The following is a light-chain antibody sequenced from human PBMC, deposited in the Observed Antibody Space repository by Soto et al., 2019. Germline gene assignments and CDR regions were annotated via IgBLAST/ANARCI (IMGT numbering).Light chain of an antibody. Sequence: DIQMTQSPCTLSASVGDRVTITCRASESIGEWLAWYQQKPGKAPKALISHASNLERGVPSRFSGSGSGTDFTLTISGLQPDDFATYSCQHYDSYPLTFGGGTKVEIK. CDR1: ESIGEW. J-gene: IGKJ4*01. V-gene: IGKV1-5*01. CDR2: HAS. CDR3: QHYDSYPLT.